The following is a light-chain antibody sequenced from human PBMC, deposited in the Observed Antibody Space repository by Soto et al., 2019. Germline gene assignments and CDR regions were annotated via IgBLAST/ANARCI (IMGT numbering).Light chain of an antibody. Sequence: QSALTQPASVSGSPGQSITISCTGTSSDVSGFNYVSWYQQHPGKAPKLMIYDVTNQPSGVSYRFSGSKSSNTASLTISGLQAEDEADYYCNSYTSSSTYVFGTGTKLTVL. CDR1: SSDVSGFNY. J-gene: IGLJ1*01. CDR2: DVT. V-gene: IGLV2-14*03. CDR3: NSYTSSSTYV.